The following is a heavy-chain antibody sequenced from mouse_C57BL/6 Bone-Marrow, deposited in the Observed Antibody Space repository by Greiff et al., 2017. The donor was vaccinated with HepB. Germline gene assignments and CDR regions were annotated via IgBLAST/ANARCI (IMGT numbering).Heavy chain of an antibody. Sequence: VQLQQPGAELVRPGTSVKLSCKASGYTFTSYWMHWVKQRPGQGLEWIGVIDPSDSYTNYNQKFKGKATLTVDTSSSTAYMQLSSLTSEDSAVYYCARRAAYFDVWGTGTTVTVSS. V-gene: IGHV1-59*01. J-gene: IGHJ1*03. CDR1: GYTFTSYW. CDR3: ARRAAYFDV. D-gene: IGHD1-2*01. CDR2: IDPSDSYT.